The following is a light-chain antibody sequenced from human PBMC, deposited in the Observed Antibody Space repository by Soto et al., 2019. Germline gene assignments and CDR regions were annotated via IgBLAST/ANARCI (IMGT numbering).Light chain of an antibody. V-gene: IGKV3-20*01. CDR2: AAS. CDR3: QQYGSSPRT. Sequence: EIVLTQSPGTLSLSPGERATLSCRASQSVSSSYLAWYQQKPGQAPRLLIYAASSRVTGIPDRFSGSGSGTDFTLTNSRLEPEDFAVYYCQQYGSSPRTFGQGTKVDIK. CDR1: QSVSSSY. J-gene: IGKJ1*01.